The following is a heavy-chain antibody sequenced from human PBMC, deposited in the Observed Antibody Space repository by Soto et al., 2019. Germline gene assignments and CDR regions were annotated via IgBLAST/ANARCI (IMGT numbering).Heavy chain of an antibody. J-gene: IGHJ6*02. Sequence: ASVKVSCKASGYTFTSYGISWVRQAPGQGLEWMGWISAYNGNTNYAQKLQGRVTMTTDTSTSTAYMELRSLRSDDTAVYYCASWFNGMVRGDYYYYGMDVWGQGTTVTVSS. CDR2: ISAYNGNT. D-gene: IGHD3-10*01. CDR1: GYTFTSYG. V-gene: IGHV1-18*01. CDR3: ASWFNGMVRGDYYYYGMDV.